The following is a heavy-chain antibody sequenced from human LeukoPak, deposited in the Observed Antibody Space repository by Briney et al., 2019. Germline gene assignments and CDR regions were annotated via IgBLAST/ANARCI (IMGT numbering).Heavy chain of an antibody. V-gene: IGHV3-30*03. CDR3: ARDPGQQQLVHDAFDI. J-gene: IGHJ3*02. CDR1: GFSFSSYG. CDR2: ISYDGSNK. D-gene: IGHD6-13*01. Sequence: GGSLRLSCAASGFSFSSYGLHWVRQAPGKGLEWVAVISYDGSNKYYADSVKGRFTISRDNSKNTLYLQMNSLRAEDTAVYYCARDPGQQQLVHDAFDIWGQGTMVTVSS.